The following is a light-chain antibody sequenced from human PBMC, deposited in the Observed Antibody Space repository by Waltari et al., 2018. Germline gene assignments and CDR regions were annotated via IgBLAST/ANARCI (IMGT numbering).Light chain of an antibody. J-gene: IGKJ1*01. CDR3: QQASGLPWT. V-gene: IGKV1-12*01. CDR1: QDISNW. Sequence: DIQMTRSPSSVSASVGDRVTITCRASQDISNWLAWYQQKSGKAPKLLIHTVSTLQIGVPPRFSGSGSGTDFTLTISSLQPEDFATYFCQQASGLPWTFGQGTKVEIK. CDR2: TVS.